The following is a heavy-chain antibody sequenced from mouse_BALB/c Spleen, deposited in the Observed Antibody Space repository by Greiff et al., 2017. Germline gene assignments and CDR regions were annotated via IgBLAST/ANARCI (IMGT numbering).Heavy chain of an antibody. CDR3: ARQMNSYYLDY. V-gene: IGHV5-6*01. CDR1: GFTFSSYG. Sequence: EVQLVESGGDLVKPGGSLKLSCAASGFTFSSYGMSWVRQTPDKRLEWVATISSGGSYTYYPDSVKGRFTISRDNAKNTLYLQMSSLKSEDTAMYYCARQMNSYYLDYWGQGTTLTVSS. CDR2: ISSGGSYT. J-gene: IGHJ2*01.